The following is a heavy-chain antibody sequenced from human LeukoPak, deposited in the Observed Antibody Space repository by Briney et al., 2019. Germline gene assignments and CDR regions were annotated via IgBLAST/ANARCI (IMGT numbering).Heavy chain of an antibody. J-gene: IGHJ6*03. V-gene: IGHV3-11*01. CDR3: ARVQYYYDSSGAYYYYYYMDV. Sequence: GGSLRLSCAASGFTFSDYYMSWIRQAPGKGLEWVSYISSSGSTIYYADSVKGRFTISRDNAKNSLYLQMNSLRAEDTAVYYCARVQYYYDSSGAYYYYYYMDVRGKGTRSPSP. CDR2: ISSSGSTI. CDR1: GFTFSDYY. D-gene: IGHD3-22*01.